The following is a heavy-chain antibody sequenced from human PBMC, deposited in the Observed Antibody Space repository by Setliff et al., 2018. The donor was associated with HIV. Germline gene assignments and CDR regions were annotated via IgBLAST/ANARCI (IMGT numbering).Heavy chain of an antibody. J-gene: IGHJ4*02. CDR1: GGSISSGSYY. V-gene: IGHV4-39*01. Sequence: SETLSLTCTVSGGSISSGSYYWGWIRQPPGKGLEWIGNIYYSGSSYYNPSLKSRVTISVDTSKNQFSLKLSSVTVADTAVYYCARRGYSSGYFDYWGQGMLVTVSS. CDR2: IYYSGSS. CDR3: ARRGYSSGYFDY. D-gene: IGHD6-19*01.